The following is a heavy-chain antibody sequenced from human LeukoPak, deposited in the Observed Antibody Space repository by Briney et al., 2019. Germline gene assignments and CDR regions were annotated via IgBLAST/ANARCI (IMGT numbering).Heavy chain of an antibody. D-gene: IGHD3-10*01. CDR2: ITASGTAM. CDR3: AKLYGSGSYYNYYFDY. Sequence: GGSLRLSCAASGFTFSSYSMNWVRQAPGKGLEWVSHITASGTAMFYADSVKGRFTISRDNSKNTLYLQMNSLRAEDTALYYCAKLYGSGSYYNYYFDYWGQGILVTVSS. CDR1: GFTFSSYS. J-gene: IGHJ4*02. V-gene: IGHV3-23*01.